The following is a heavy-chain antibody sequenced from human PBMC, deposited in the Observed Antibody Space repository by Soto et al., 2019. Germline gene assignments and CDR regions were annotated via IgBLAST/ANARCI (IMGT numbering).Heavy chain of an antibody. D-gene: IGHD3-10*01. Sequence: QVQLQESGPGLVRPSQTLSLTCTVSGASIISLAYYWTWIRQPPGKGLEWIGHIYHTGATYYNPSLESRVVMSVDTSNTQFSLKLSSVPAADTAVFYCARGAVVSLVRGVMGGNWFDPWGQGTLVTVSS. V-gene: IGHV4-30-4*01. CDR1: GASIISLAYY. CDR3: ARGAVVSLVRGVMGGNWFDP. CDR2: IYHTGAT. J-gene: IGHJ5*02.